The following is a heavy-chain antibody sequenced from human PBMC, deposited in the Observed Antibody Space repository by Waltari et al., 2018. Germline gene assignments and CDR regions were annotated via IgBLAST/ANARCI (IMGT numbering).Heavy chain of an antibody. V-gene: IGHV4-4*02. J-gene: IGHJ4*02. CDR2: IHGSGRI. CDR1: GDSISGSFW. CDR3: ARDRGRGLYLDS. Sequence: QVQLQESGPGLVKPSGTLSVTCAVSGDSISGSFWWSWVRQTPGKGLEWIGQIHGSGRINSNPSRESLVTGSRDTSNNQFSLKLTSATAADTAVYFCARDRGRGLYLDSWGQGILVTVSP. D-gene: IGHD5-12*01.